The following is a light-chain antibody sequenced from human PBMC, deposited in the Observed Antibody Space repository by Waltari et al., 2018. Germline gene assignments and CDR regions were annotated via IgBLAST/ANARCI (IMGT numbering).Light chain of an antibody. CDR3: MGALQTAT. Sequence: EIVMTQSPLSLSVTPGEPAPISCRSSQSLLHSNGYNYLDWYVQKPGQSPQVLIYLGSDRASGVPDRFSSSGSGTDFTLRISRVEAEDVGIYYCMGALQTATFGPGTRLDIK. J-gene: IGKJ5*01. CDR1: QSLLHSNGYNY. V-gene: IGKV2-28*01. CDR2: LGS.